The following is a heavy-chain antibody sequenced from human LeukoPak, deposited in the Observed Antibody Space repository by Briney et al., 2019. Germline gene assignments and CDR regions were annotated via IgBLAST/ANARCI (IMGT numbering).Heavy chain of an antibody. CDR3: ARAAGAAGGQYFDY. Sequence: PSETLSLTCTVSGDSISGYYWSWIRQPAGQGLEWIGRIYSSGDTNYNPSLRSRVTMSVDTSKNQLSLKLRPVTAADTAVYYCARAAGAAGGQYFDYWGQGTLMTVSS. D-gene: IGHD6-13*01. CDR1: GDSISGYY. CDR2: IYSSGDT. V-gene: IGHV4-4*07. J-gene: IGHJ4*02.